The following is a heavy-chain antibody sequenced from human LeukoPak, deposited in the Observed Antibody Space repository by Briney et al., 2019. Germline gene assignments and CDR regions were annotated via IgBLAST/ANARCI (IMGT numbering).Heavy chain of an antibody. D-gene: IGHD1-7*01. J-gene: IGHJ4*02. V-gene: IGHV3-74*01. CDR3: ATAGNYRFDY. Sequence: GGSLRLSCAASGITFSTTWMHWVRHAPGKGLVGVSRMNGDGSSTTYAPSVKRRCTISRDNAKNTLYLEMNSLSAEDTAVYYCATAGNYRFDYWGQGTLVTVSS. CDR2: MNGDGSST. CDR1: GITFSTTW.